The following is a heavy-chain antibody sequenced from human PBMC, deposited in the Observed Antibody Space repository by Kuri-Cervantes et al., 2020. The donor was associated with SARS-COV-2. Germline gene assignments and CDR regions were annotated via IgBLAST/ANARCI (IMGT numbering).Heavy chain of an antibody. CDR2: ISSSGSTI. V-gene: IGHV3-11*01. Sequence: GGSLRLSCAASGVTFSDYYMSWIRQAPGKGLEWVSYISSSGSTIYYADSVKGRFTISRDNAKNSLYLQMNSLRAEDTAVYYCAKTVVVVAAKAGGFDPWGQGTLVTVSS. D-gene: IGHD2-15*01. CDR3: AKTVVVVAAKAGGFDP. CDR1: GVTFSDYY. J-gene: IGHJ5*02.